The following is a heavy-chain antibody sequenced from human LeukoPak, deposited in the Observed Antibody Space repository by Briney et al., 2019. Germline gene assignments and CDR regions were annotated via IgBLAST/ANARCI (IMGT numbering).Heavy chain of an antibody. CDR3: ARDSLLLIKQKPFDY. V-gene: IGHV3-21*01. J-gene: IGHJ4*02. CDR2: ISSSSSYI. CDR1: GFTFSSYS. D-gene: IGHD2-15*01. Sequence: GGSLRLSCAASGFTFSSYSMNWVRQAPGKGLEWVSSISSSSSYIYYADSVEGRFTISRDNAKNSLYLQMNSLRAEDTAVYYCARDSLLLIKQKPFDYWGQGTLVTVSS.